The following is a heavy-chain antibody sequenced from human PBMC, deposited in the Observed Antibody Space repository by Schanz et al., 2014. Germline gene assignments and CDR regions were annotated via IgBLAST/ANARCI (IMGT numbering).Heavy chain of an antibody. V-gene: IGHV3-66*01. Sequence: DVQLVDSGGGLVQPGGSLRLSCAASGFTVSNSYIHWVRQAPGKGLEWVSIIYTDGSTYYADSVRDRFTISRDNSKNMLYLQINNLRAEDTAVYYCAKDLAAVGVFDYWGQGSLVTVSP. CDR1: GFTVSNSY. CDR3: AKDLAAVGVFDY. J-gene: IGHJ4*02. CDR2: IYTDGST. D-gene: IGHD6-13*01.